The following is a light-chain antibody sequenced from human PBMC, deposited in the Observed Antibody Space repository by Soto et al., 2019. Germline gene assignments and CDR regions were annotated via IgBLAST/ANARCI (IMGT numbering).Light chain of an antibody. CDR2: GAS. V-gene: IGKV3-20*01. CDR1: QSVSSSY. CDR3: QQYGSSPWT. Sequence: EIVLTQSPGTLSLSPGERATLSCRASQSVSSSYLAWYQQKPGQAPRLLIYGASSRATGIPDRFSVSGSGTDFTLTISRLEPEDCAVYYCQQYGSSPWTFGQGNKLEIK. J-gene: IGKJ2*01.